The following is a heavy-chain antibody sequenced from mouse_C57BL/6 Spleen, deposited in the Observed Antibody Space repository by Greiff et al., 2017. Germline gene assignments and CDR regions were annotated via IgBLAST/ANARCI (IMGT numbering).Heavy chain of an antibody. CDR2: ISSGGSYT. CDR1: GFTFSSYG. CDR3: ASEDYYGSSYVDWYFDV. Sequence: EVQLQESGGDLVKPGGSLKLSCAASGFTFSSYGMSWVRQTPDKRLEWVATISSGGSYTYYPDSVKGRFTISRDNAKNTLYLQMSSLKSEDTAMYYCASEDYYGSSYVDWYFDVWGTGTTV. J-gene: IGHJ1*03. V-gene: IGHV5-6*01. D-gene: IGHD1-1*01.